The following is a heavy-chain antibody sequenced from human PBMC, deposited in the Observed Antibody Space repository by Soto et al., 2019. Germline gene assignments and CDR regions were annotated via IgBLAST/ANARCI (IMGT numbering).Heavy chain of an antibody. CDR2: IYYSGST. J-gene: IGHJ5*02. CDR3: ARGPPVLLWFGELLSANWFDP. V-gene: IGHV4-31*02. Sequence: QVQLQESGPGLVKPSQTLSLTWTVSGGSISSGGYYWSWIRQHPGKGLEWIGYIYYSGSTYYNPYLKSRVTISVDTSKNQFSLKLSSVTAADTAVYYCARGPPVLLWFGELLSANWFDPWGQGTLVTVSS. D-gene: IGHD3-10*01. CDR1: GGSISSGGYY.